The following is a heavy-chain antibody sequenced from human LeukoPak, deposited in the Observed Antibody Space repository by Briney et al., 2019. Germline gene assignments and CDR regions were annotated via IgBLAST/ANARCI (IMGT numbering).Heavy chain of an antibody. J-gene: IGHJ4*02. CDR3: ARSGYSSNWYSVDY. CDR2: IYHSGST. D-gene: IGHD6-13*01. V-gene: IGHV4-30-2*01. Sequence: SETLSLTCAVSGGSISSGGYSWNWIRQPPGKGLEWIGYIYHSGSTYYNPSLKSRVTISGDTSKNQFSLKLTSVTAADTAVYYCARSGYSSNWYSVDYWGQGTLVTVSS. CDR1: GGSISSGGYS.